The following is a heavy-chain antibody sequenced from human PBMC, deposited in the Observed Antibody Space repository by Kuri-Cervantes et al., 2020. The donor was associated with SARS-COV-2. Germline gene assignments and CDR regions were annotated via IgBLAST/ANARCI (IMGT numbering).Heavy chain of an antibody. CDR2: IYYSGST. V-gene: IGHV4-39*07. CDR1: GGSISSSSYY. J-gene: IGHJ3*02. CDR3: ARMERLRLGGNDAFDI. Sequence: ESLKISCTVSGGSISSSSYYWGWIRQPPGKGLEWIGSIYYSGSTNYNPSLKSRVTMSVDTSKNQFSLKLSSVTAADTAVYYCARMERLRLGGNDAFDIWGQGTMVTVSS. D-gene: IGHD3-16*01.